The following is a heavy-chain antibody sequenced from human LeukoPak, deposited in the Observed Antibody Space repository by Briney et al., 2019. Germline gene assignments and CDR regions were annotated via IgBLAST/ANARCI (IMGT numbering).Heavy chain of an antibody. CDR1: GFSFISYW. J-gene: IGHJ6*03. CDR3: AREASLNYMDV. CDR2: ITQDEREK. Sequence: PGGSRRLSCAASGFSFISYWMSWVRQSPGKGLGWVANITQDEREKYYVDSVKGRFTISRDNAKNSVYLQMNSLRAEDTAVYYCAREASLNYMDVWGKGTTVTVSS. V-gene: IGHV3-7*01.